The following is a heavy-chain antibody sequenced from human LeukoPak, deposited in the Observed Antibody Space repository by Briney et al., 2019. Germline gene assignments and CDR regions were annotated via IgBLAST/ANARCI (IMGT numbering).Heavy chain of an antibody. Sequence: GGSLRLSCAASGFTFSSHAMSWVRQAPGKGLEWVSAISGSGGSTYYADSVKGRFTISRDNSKNTLYLQMNSLRAEDTAGYYCAKDHYKLSVAANDAFDIWGQGTTVTVSS. CDR1: GFTFSSHA. CDR3: AKDHYKLSVAANDAFDI. D-gene: IGHD3-10*01. V-gene: IGHV3-23*01. J-gene: IGHJ3*02. CDR2: ISGSGGST.